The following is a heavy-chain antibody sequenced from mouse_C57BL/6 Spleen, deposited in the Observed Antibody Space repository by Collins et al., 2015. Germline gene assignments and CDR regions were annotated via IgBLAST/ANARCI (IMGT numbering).Heavy chain of an antibody. D-gene: IGHD4-1*01. J-gene: IGHJ2*01. CDR1: GYAFSSSW. V-gene: IGHV1-82*01. CDR3: ARLGDY. Sequence: QVQLQQSGPELVKPGASVKISCKASGYAFSSSWMNWVRQRPGKGLEWIGRIYPGDGDTNYNGKFKGKATLTADKSSSTAYMQLSSLTSEDSAVYFCARLGDYWGQGTTLTVSS. CDR2: IYPGDGDT.